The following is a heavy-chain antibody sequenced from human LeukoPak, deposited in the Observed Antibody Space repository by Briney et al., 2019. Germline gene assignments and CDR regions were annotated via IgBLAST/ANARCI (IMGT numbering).Heavy chain of an antibody. CDR3: ARENWANDY. D-gene: IGHD7-27*01. V-gene: IGHV3-7*01. J-gene: IGHJ4*02. CDR1: GFTLTTYY. CDR2: INQDGSQR. Sequence: GGSLRLSCAASGFTLTTYYMTWVRQAPGKGLEWVANINQDGSQRIYVDSAKGRYTLSRDNAKNSLYLQMNSLRAEDTAVYYCARENWANDYWGQGTLVTVSS.